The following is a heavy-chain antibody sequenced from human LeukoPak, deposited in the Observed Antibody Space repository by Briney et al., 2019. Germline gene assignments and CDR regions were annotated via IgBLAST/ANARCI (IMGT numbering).Heavy chain of an antibody. V-gene: IGHV4-4*09. CDR2: IYTSGST. D-gene: IGHD2-2*01. CDR1: GGSISSYY. Sequence: SETLSLTCTVSGGSISSYYWSWIRQPPGKGLEWIGYIYTSGSTNYNPSLKSRVTISVDTSKNQFSLKLSSVTAADTAVYYCARHALGRYCSSTSCEYCFDYWGQGTLVTVSS. J-gene: IGHJ4*02. CDR3: ARHALGRYCSSTSCEYCFDY.